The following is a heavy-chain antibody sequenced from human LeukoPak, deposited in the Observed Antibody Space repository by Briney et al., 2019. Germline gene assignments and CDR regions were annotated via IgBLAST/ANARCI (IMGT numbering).Heavy chain of an antibody. CDR1: GFTFSNFA. J-gene: IGHJ4*02. Sequence: PGGSLRLSCAASGFTFSNFAMRWVRQAPGKGLEWVSGISSSGGSTYYADFVKGRFTISRDNSKNTLYLQMNSLRAEDTAVYYCAKVDYGDLYYFDYWGQGTLVTVSS. CDR2: ISSSGGST. CDR3: AKVDYGDLYYFDY. D-gene: IGHD4-17*01. V-gene: IGHV3-23*01.